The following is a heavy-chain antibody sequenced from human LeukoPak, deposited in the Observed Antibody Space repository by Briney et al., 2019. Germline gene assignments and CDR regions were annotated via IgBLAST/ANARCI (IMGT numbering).Heavy chain of an antibody. Sequence: PSETLSLTCTVSGGSISNYYWTWIRQHPGKGLEWIGYIYNSGSTYYNPSLKSRVTISVDTSKNQFSLRLSSVTAADTAVYYCARGRLRSMYGFGWGQGTLVTVSS. J-gene: IGHJ4*02. CDR1: GGSISNYY. CDR3: ARGRLRSMYGFG. D-gene: IGHD3-10*01. V-gene: IGHV4-59*06. CDR2: IYNSGST.